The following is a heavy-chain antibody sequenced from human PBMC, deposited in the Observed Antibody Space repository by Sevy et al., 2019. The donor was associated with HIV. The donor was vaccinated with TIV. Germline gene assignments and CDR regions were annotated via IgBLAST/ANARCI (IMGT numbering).Heavy chain of an antibody. CDR1: GLTFSTTG. D-gene: IGHD3-16*01. V-gene: IGHV3-23*01. J-gene: IGHJ4*02. CDR2: VTSDGAS. CDR3: AGGDTTMITDHDY. Sequence: GGSLRLSCMASGLTFSTTGMSWVRQAPGKGLEWVAGVTSDGASYYADSVRDRFTVSRDNSKNTLYLQLNSLRADDTAVFYCAGGDTTMITDHDYWGQGTLVTVSS.